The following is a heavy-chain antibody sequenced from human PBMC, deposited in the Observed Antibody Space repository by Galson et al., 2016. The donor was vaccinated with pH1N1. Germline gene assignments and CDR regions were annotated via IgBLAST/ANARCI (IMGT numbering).Heavy chain of an antibody. CDR1: GFTFSNYW. CDR2: IKEDGSET. CDR3: IREYWSLYH. J-gene: IGHJ1*01. D-gene: IGHD2-2*02. Sequence: LRLSCAASGFTFSNYWMHWVRQVPGKGLEWVANIKEDGSETYYVDSVRGRFTISRDNAKNSLYLQMDSLGAEDTAVYYCIREYWSLYHWGQGTLVTVST. V-gene: IGHV3-7*01.